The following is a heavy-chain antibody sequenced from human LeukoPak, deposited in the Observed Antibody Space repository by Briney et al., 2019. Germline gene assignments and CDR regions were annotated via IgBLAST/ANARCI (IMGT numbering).Heavy chain of an antibody. CDR1: GYTLTELS. J-gene: IGHJ4*02. V-gene: IGHV1-24*01. CDR3: ARWASGYDSRFDY. D-gene: IGHD5-12*01. Sequence: ASVKVSCKVSGYTLTELSMHWVRQAPGKGLEWMGGFDPEDGETIYAQKFQGRVTITRDTSASTAYMELSSLRSEDTAVYYCARWASGYDSRFDYWGQGTLVTVSS. CDR2: FDPEDGET.